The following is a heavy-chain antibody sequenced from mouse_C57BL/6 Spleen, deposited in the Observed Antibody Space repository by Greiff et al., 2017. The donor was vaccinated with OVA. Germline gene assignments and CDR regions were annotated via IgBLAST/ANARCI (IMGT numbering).Heavy chain of an antibody. CDR1: GYTFTSYW. V-gene: IGHV1-74*01. Sequence: VQLQQPGAELVKPGASVKVSCKASGYTFTSYWMHWVKQRPGQGLEWIGRIHPSASDTNYNQKFKGKATLTVDKSSSTAYMQLSSLTSEDSAVYYCAVLGDYYAMDYWGQGTSVTVSS. J-gene: IGHJ4*01. CDR3: AVLGDYYAMDY. CDR2: IHPSASDT.